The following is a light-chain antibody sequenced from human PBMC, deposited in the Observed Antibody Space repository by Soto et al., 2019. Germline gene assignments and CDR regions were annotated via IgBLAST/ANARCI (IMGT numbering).Light chain of an antibody. V-gene: IGKV3-15*01. Sequence: EIILTQSPATLSVSPGGRATLSCGASQTIGTNLVWYRQRPGQAPRLLIHGASARATGIPARFRGSGSGTEFTLTITNLQSEDFAVYYCQQYDNLPPWTFGQGTKVEIK. J-gene: IGKJ1*01. CDR1: QTIGTN. CDR2: GAS. CDR3: QQYDNLPPWT.